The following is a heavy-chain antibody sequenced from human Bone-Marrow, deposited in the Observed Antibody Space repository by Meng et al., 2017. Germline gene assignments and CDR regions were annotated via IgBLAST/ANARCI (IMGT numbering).Heavy chain of an antibody. CDR1: GFTFSSYA. CDR3: ARKYSSGWEPGYFDY. V-gene: IGHV3-30*04. CDR2: ISYDGSNK. D-gene: IGHD6-19*01. Sequence: LSLTCAASGFTFSSYAMHWVRQAPGKGLEWVAVISYDGSNKYYADSVKGRFTISRDNSKNTLYLQMNSLRAEDTAVYYCARKYSSGWEPGYFDYWGQGTLVTVSS. J-gene: IGHJ4*02.